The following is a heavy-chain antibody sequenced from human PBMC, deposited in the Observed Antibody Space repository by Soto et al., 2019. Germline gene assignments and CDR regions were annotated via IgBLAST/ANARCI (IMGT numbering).Heavy chain of an antibody. CDR1: GFTFSSYA. D-gene: IGHD2-2*01. CDR3: AKDHNIVVVPAAIDY. Sequence: GGSLRLSCAASGFTFSSYAMSWVRQAPGKGLEWVSAISGSGGSTYYADSVKGRFTISRDNSKNTLYLQMNSLRAEDTAVYYCAKDHNIVVVPAAIDYWGQGTLVTVSS. J-gene: IGHJ4*02. V-gene: IGHV3-23*01. CDR2: ISGSGGST.